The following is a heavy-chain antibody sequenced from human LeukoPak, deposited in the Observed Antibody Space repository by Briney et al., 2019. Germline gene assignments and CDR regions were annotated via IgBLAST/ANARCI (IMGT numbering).Heavy chain of an antibody. CDR3: ARESQGYCSSTSCYALGAFDI. CDR1: GFTFSSYS. CDR2: ISSSSSYI. Sequence: PGGSPRLSCAASGFTFSSYSMNWVRQAPGKGLEWVSSISSSSSYIYYADSVKGRFTISRDNAKNSLYLQMNSLRAEDTAVYYCARESQGYCSSTSCYALGAFDIWGQGTMVTVSS. J-gene: IGHJ3*02. D-gene: IGHD2-2*01. V-gene: IGHV3-21*01.